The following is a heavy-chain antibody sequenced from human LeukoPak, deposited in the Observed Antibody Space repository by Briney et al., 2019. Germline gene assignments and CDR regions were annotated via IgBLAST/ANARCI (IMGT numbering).Heavy chain of an antibody. V-gene: IGHV3-48*04. CDR2: ISGSSATI. Sequence: PGGSLKLSCAASGFSFSTYSMKWVRQAPGKGLEWVSYISGSSATIYYADSVRGRFTISRDNAKNSLYLQMNSLRAEDTAVYYCARRGRYCTGVSCYSARWGQGTLVTVSS. CDR1: GFSFSTYS. J-gene: IGHJ4*02. CDR3: ARRGRYCTGVSCYSAR. D-gene: IGHD2-15*01.